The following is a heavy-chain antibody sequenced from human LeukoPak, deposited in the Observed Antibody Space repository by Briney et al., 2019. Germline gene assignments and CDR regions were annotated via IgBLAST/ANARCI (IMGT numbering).Heavy chain of an antibody. CDR1: GFTFSSYS. CDR2: ISSSSSTI. V-gene: IGHV3-48*01. J-gene: IGHJ6*03. Sequence: GGSLRLSCAASGFTFSSYSMNWVRQPPGKGLEWVSYISSSSSTIYYADSVRGRFTISRDNAKNSLYLQMNSLRAEDTAVYYCARDSGYSGSPDYYYYYMDVWGKGTTVTVSS. CDR3: ARDSGYSGSPDYYYYYMDV. D-gene: IGHD1-26*01.